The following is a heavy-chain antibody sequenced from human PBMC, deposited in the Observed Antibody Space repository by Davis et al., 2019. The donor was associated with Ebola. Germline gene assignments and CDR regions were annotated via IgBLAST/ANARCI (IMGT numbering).Heavy chain of an antibody. CDR3: AAGGTGGADNWFDP. J-gene: IGHJ5*02. V-gene: IGHV1-58*01. CDR1: GFTFTRSA. Sequence: SVKVSCKPSGFTFTRSAVQWVRQARGQRLESIGWIVVGSGDTNYAQKVQGRVTITRDMSTSSAYMELNSLTSEDTALYYCAAGGTGGADNWFDPWGQGTLVTVSS. D-gene: IGHD2-8*02. CDR2: IVVGSGDT.